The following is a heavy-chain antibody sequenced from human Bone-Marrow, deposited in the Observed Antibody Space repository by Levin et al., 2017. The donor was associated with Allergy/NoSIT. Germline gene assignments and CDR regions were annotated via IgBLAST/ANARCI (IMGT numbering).Heavy chain of an antibody. J-gene: IGHJ5*02. CDR2: IIPIFGTA. Sequence: KISCKASGGTFSSYAISWVRQAPGQGLEWMGGIIPIFGTANYAQKFQGRVTITADESTSTAYMELSSLRSEDTAVYYCASDYYDSSGYSTWGQGTLVTVSS. D-gene: IGHD3-22*01. CDR1: GGTFSSYA. V-gene: IGHV1-69*01. CDR3: ASDYYDSSGYST.